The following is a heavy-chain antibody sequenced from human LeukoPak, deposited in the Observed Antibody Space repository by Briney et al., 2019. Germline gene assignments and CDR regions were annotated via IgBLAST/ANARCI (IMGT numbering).Heavy chain of an antibody. CDR2: INHSGST. V-gene: IGHV4-34*01. CDR3: AGASSSYVPIF. J-gene: IGHJ4*02. D-gene: IGHD6-6*01. Sequence: SETLSLTCAVYGGSFSDCYRSWIRQPPGKGLEWIGEINHSGSTNYNPSLKSRVTISVDTSKNQFSLKLSSVTAADTAVYYYAGASSSYVPIFWGQGTLVTVSS. CDR1: GGSFSDCY.